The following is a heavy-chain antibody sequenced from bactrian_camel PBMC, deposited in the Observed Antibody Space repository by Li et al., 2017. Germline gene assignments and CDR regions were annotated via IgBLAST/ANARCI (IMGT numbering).Heavy chain of an antibody. CDR2: ISGDGSYT. Sequence: VQLVESGGGLVQPGGSLRLSCAASGFTFSSCDMSWVRQAPGKGLEWVSSISGDGSYTYYADFVKGRFTISKDRATNTLYLQMDSLKPDDTGRYYCAAGRTTMIGWEYDGYMYWGQGTQVTVS. D-gene: IGHD5*01. CDR1: GFTFSSCD. V-gene: IGHV3-2*01. J-gene: IGHJ4*01. CDR3: AAGRTTMIGWEYDGYMY.